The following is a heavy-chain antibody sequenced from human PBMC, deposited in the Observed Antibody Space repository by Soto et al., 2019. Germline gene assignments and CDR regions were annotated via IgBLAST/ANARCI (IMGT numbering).Heavy chain of an antibody. Sequence: EVQLVESGGGLVQPGRSLRLSCAASGFTFDDYAMHWVRQAPGKGLEWVSGISWNSGSIGYADSVKGRFTISRDSAKNSLYLQMNSLRAEDTALYYCAKDISPEFVGFDYWGQGTLVTVSS. D-gene: IGHD1-26*01. V-gene: IGHV3-9*01. J-gene: IGHJ4*02. CDR3: AKDISPEFVGFDY. CDR2: ISWNSGSI. CDR1: GFTFDDYA.